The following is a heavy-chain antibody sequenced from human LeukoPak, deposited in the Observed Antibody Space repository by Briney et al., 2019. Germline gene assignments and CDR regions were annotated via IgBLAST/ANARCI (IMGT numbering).Heavy chain of an antibody. CDR3: ARGRLGIAVADAHLNY. D-gene: IGHD6-19*01. CDR1: GFTFSSYW. CDR2: INSDGSST. J-gene: IGHJ4*02. Sequence: PGGSLRLSCAASGFTFSSYWMHWVRQAPGKGLVWVSRINSDGSSTSYADSVKGRFTISRDNAKNTLYLQMNSLRAEDTAVYYCARGRLGIAVADAHLNYWGQGTLVTVSS. V-gene: IGHV3-74*01.